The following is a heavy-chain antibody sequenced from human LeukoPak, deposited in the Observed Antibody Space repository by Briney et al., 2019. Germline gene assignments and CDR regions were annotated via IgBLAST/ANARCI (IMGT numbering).Heavy chain of an antibody. CDR1: GFTFSSYG. V-gene: IGHV3-30*02. CDR2: IRYDGTNK. J-gene: IGHJ4*02. D-gene: IGHD2-2*01. Sequence: QTGGSLRLSCAASGFTFSSYGMHWVRQAPGKGLEWVAFIRYDGTNKYYAESVKGRFTISRDSSKNTLYLQMNSLRAEDTAVYYCAKPTPSGGHYCSGTSCPFDSWGQGTLVTVSS. CDR3: AKPTPSGGHYCSGTSCPFDS.